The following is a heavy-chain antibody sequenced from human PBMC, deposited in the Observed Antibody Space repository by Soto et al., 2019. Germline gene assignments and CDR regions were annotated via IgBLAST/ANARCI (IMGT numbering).Heavy chain of an antibody. CDR2: ISGSGGST. CDR1: GFTFSNYA. J-gene: IGHJ3*02. D-gene: IGHD2-15*01. Sequence: EVQLLEAGGGLVQPGGSLRLSCAASGFTFSNYAMSWVRQAPGKGLEWVSAISGSGGSTYYADSVKGRFTISRDNSKKTLFLQMNSLRAEVTAVYYCAKDRYCSGGSCYSEWSFDIWGQGTMVTVSS. CDR3: AKDRYCSGGSCYSEWSFDI. V-gene: IGHV3-23*01.